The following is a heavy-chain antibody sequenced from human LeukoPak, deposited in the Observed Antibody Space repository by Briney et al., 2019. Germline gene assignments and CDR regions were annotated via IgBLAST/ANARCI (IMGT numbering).Heavy chain of an antibody. D-gene: IGHD2-8*01. CDR3: ARNSNGMSN. CDR2: INSDGRST. V-gene: IGHV3-74*01. CDR1: GFTFTNYG. Sequence: PGGSLRLSCVASGFTFTNYGMMWVRQAPGKGLVWVSYINSDGRSTTYADSVKGRFTISRDNAKNTLYLQTSSMRAEDTAMYYCARNSNGMSNGGQEILVIVSS. J-gene: IGHJ4*02.